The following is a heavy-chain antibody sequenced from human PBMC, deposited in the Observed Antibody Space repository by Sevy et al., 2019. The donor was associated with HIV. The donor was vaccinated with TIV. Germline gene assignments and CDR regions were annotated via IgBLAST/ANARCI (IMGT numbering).Heavy chain of an antibody. D-gene: IGHD2-2*01. J-gene: IGHJ6*02. V-gene: IGHV3-30*18. CDR1: GYIFSSYG. Sequence: GGSLRLSCAASGYIFSSYGIHWVRQAPGKGLEWVAFLSYDERNKYYADSVKGRFTISGDSSKNTFYLQMNNLRVDETAVFYCAKDRDVLLVPSTMRDEYPGYGMDVWGQGTTVTVSS. CDR2: LSYDERNK. CDR3: AKDRDVLLVPSTMRDEYPGYGMDV.